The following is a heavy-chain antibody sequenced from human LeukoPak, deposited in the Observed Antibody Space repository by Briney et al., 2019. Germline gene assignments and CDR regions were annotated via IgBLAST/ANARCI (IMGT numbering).Heavy chain of an antibody. J-gene: IGHJ4*02. V-gene: IGHV1-24*01. D-gene: IGHD6-13*01. CDR1: GYTLTELS. CDR2: FDPEDGET. CDR3: ATDRYSSSWYYFDY. Sequence: ASVKVACKVSGYTLTELSMHWVRQAPGKGPEWMGGFDPEDGETIYAQKFQGRVTMTEDTSTDTAYMELSSLRSEDTAVYCCATDRYSSSWYYFDYWGQGTLVTVSS.